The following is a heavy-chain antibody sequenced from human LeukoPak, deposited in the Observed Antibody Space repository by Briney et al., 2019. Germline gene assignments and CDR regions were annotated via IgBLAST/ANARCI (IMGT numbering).Heavy chain of an antibody. CDR2: ISSNGGST. J-gene: IGHJ4*02. V-gene: IGHV3-64D*06. CDR3: VKGLYDILTGYPFDY. D-gene: IGHD3-9*01. CDR1: GFTFSSYA. Sequence: GGSLRLSCSASGFTFSSYAMHWVRQAPGKGLEYVSAISSNGGSTYYADSVKGRFTIPRDNSKNTLYLQMRSLRAEDTAVYYCVKGLYDILTGYPFDYWGQGTLVTVSS.